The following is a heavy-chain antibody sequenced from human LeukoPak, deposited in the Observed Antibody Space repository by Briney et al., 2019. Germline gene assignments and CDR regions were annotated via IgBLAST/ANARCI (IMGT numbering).Heavy chain of an antibody. CDR2: INSDGSST. CDR3: ARDGYGDYHYYYMDV. V-gene: IGHV3-74*01. CDR1: GFTFSSYW. Sequence: PGGSLRLSCAASGFTFSSYWMHWVRQAPGKGLVWVSRINSDGSSTTYADSVKGRFTISRDNAKNTLYLQMNSLRAEDTAVYYCARDGYGDYHYYYMDVWGKGTTVTVSS. D-gene: IGHD4-17*01. J-gene: IGHJ6*03.